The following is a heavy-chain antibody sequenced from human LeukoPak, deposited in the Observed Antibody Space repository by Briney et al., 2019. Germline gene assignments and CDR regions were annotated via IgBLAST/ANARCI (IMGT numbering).Heavy chain of an antibody. CDR1: GGSVTSGSYY. Sequence: SETLSLTCTVSGGSVTSGSYYWSWIRQPPGKGLEWIGCIFYTGSTNYNPSLKSRVTISVDTSKNQFSLKLSSVTAADTAVYYCARGAVVVVAATAWVRGYFDYWGQGTLVTVSS. V-gene: IGHV4-61*01. D-gene: IGHD2-15*01. CDR2: IFYTGST. CDR3: ARGAVVVVAATAWVRGYFDY. J-gene: IGHJ4*02.